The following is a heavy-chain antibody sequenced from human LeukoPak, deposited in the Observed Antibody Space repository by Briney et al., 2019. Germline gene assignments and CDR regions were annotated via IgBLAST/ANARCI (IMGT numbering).Heavy chain of an antibody. J-gene: IGHJ4*02. CDR3: TRLGAGDY. CDR1: GFTFSGSA. D-gene: IGHD1-26*01. Sequence: GGSLRLSCAASGFTFSGSAMHRIRQASGKGLEWVGRIRSKANSYATAYAASVKGRFTISRDDSKNTAYLQMNSLKTEDTAVYYCTRLGAGDYWGQGTLVTVSS. V-gene: IGHV3-73*01. CDR2: IRSKANSYAT.